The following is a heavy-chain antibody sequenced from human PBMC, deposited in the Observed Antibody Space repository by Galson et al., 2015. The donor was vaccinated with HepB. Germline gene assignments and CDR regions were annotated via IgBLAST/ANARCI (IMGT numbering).Heavy chain of an antibody. CDR1: GFTFSNAW. D-gene: IGHD3-10*01. V-gene: IGHV3-15*01. CDR2: IKSKTDGGTT. CDR3: TSLGRFSGHYYYGMDV. Sequence: SLRLSCAASGFTFSNAWMSWVRQAPGKGLEWVGRIKSKTDGGTTDYAAPVKGRFTISRDDSKNTLYLQMNSLKTEDTAVYYCTSLGRFSGHYYYGMDVWGQGTTVTVSS. J-gene: IGHJ6*02.